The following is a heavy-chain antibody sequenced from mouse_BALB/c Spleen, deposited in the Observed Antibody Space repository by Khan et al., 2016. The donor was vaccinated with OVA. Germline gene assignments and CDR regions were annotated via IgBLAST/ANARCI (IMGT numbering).Heavy chain of an antibody. J-gene: IGHJ2*01. CDR3: ERKNGSDFDY. Sequence: VQLKESGPELVKPGASVKISCKASGYSFTGYFMNWVMQSHGKSLEWIGRINPNIGETWYNQKFKGKATLTVDKSSRTAHMELRNLASEDSAVYYCERKNGSDFDYWGQGTTLTVSS. D-gene: IGHD1-1*01. CDR2: INPNIGET. V-gene: IGHV1-20*02. CDR1: GYSFTGYF.